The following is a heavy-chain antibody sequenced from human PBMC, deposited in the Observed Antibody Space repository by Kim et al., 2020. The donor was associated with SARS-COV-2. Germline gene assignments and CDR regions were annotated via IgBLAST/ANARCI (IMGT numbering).Heavy chain of an antibody. J-gene: IGHJ2*01. CDR1: GGTFSSYA. V-gene: IGHV1-69*13. CDR3: ARRTVVATPLDWYFDL. D-gene: IGHD5-12*01. Sequence: SVKVSCKASGGTFSSYAISWVRQAPGQGLEWMGGIIPIFGTANYAQKFQGRVTITADESTSTAYMELSSLRSEDTAVYYCARRTVVATPLDWYFDLWGRGTLVTVSS. CDR2: IIPIFGTA.